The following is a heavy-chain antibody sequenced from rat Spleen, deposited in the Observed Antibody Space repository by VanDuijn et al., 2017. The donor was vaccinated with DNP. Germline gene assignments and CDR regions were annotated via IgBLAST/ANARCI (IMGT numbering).Heavy chain of an antibody. Sequence: EVQLVETGGGLVQPGRSLKLSCVASGFTFSSYWMYWIRQAPGKGLEWVASIKTDGGTLYYRDSVKGRFTISRDNANRTLYLQMDSLRSEDTATYYCTRGGTYYFDYWGQGVMVTVSS. CDR3: TRGGTYYFDY. CDR1: GFTFSSYW. V-gene: IGHV5-58*01. J-gene: IGHJ2*01. CDR2: IKTDGGTL.